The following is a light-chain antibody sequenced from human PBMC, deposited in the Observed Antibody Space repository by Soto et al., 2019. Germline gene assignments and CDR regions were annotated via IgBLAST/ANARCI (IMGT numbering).Light chain of an antibody. J-gene: IGKJ5*01. CDR2: AAS. V-gene: IGKV1-17*01. CDR1: QGIRND. CDR3: QHLNSYPSIT. Sequence: IQMTQSPSSLSASVGDRFTITCRASQGIRNDLGWYQQKPGKAPKLMIYAASTLQSGVPSRFSGSGSWTEFTLTISSLQPEDFATYYCQHLNSYPSITFGQGTRLEIK.